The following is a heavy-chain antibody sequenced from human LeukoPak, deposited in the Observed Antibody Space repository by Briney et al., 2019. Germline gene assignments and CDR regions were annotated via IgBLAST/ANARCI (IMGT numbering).Heavy chain of an antibody. D-gene: IGHD6-6*01. V-gene: IGHV1-69*05. J-gene: IGHJ4*02. CDR3: ARGAAYPHQLIDY. CDR1: RGTFSSYA. CDR2: IIPIFGTA. Sequence: SVKVSCKASRGTFSSYAISWVRQAPGQGLEWMGGIIPIFGTANYAQKFQGRVTITTDESTSTAYMELSSLRSEDTAVYYCARGAAYPHQLIDYWGQGTLVTVSS.